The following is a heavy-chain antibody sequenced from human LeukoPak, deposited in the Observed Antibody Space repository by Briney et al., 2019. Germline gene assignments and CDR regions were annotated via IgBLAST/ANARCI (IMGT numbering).Heavy chain of an antibody. CDR1: GFTFSSYW. D-gene: IGHD2-2*01. CDR3: ARDTYCSSTSCLGFDY. Sequence: GGSLRLSCAASGFTFSSYWMSWVRQAPGKGLEWVSSISSSSSYIYYADSVKGRFTISRDNAKNSLYLQMNSLRAEDTAVYYCARDTYCSSTSCLGFDYWGQGTLVTVSS. V-gene: IGHV3-21*01. CDR2: ISSSSSYI. J-gene: IGHJ4*02.